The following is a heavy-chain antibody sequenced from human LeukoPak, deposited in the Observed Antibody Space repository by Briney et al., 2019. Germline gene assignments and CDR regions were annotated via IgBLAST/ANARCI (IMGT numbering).Heavy chain of an antibody. CDR2: IYYTGST. CDR3: ARGRIAKIVVVHSFSYGMDV. Sequence: SETLSLTCTVSGGSISSYYCSWIRLPPGKGLEWIGYIYYTGSTNYNPSLKSRVTISVDTSKNQFSLELRSVTAADTAVYYCARGRIAKIVVVHSFSYGMDVWGQGTTVTVSS. J-gene: IGHJ6*02. V-gene: IGHV4-59*12. CDR1: GGSISSYY. D-gene: IGHD3-22*01.